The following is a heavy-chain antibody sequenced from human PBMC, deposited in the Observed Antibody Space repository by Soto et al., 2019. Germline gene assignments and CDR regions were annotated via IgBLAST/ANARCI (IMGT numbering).Heavy chain of an antibody. D-gene: IGHD2-21*02. J-gene: IGHJ5*02. V-gene: IGHV3-30*18. Sequence: QVQLVESGGGVVQPGRSLRLSCAASGFTFSSYGMHWVRQAPGKGLEWVAVISYDGSNKYYADSVKGRFTISRDNSKNTLYLQMNSLRAEDTAVYYCAKNVVVTAIYDNWFDPWGQGTLVPVSS. CDR2: ISYDGSNK. CDR1: GFTFSSYG. CDR3: AKNVVVTAIYDNWFDP.